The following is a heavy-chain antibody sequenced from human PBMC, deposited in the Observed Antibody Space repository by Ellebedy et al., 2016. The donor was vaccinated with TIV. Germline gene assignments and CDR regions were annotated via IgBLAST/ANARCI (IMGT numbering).Heavy chain of an antibody. V-gene: IGHV4-34*01. CDR1: GGSFSGYY. Sequence: SETLSLXXAVYGGSFSGYYWSWIRQPPGKGLEWIGEINHSGSTNYNPSLKSRVTISVDTSKNQFSLKLSSVTAADTAVYYCARGYTKRSWFNPWGQGTLVTVSS. CDR3: ARGYTKRSWFNP. CDR2: INHSGST. J-gene: IGHJ5*02.